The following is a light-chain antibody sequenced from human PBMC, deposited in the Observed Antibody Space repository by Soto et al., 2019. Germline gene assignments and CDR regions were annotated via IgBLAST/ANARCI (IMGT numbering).Light chain of an antibody. CDR1: STNIGSNT. CDR2: SNN. J-gene: IGLJ2*01. Sequence: QSVLTQPPSASGTPGQRVTMSCSGSSTNIGSNTVNWYQQLPGTAPKLLIYSNNQRPSGAPARFSGSKSGTSASLAISGLQSEDEAHYYCVAWDDSLNGVLFGGGTKLTVL. CDR3: VAWDDSLNGVL. V-gene: IGLV1-44*01.